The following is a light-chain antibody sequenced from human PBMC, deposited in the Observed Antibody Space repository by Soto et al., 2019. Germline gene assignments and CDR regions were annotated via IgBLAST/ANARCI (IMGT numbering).Light chain of an antibody. CDR3: QVWDSVSDHPVYV. V-gene: IGLV3-21*04. J-gene: IGLJ1*01. CDR2: YDS. CDR1: NIGSKS. Sequence: SYELTQPPSVSVAPGKTARITCGGNNIGSKSVHWYQQKPGQAPVLVIYYDSDRPSGIPERFSGSNSGNTATLTISRVEAGEEADYYWQVWDSVSDHPVYVFETGTK.